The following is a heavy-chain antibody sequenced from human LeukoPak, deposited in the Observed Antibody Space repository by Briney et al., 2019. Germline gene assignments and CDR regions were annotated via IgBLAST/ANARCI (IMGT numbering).Heavy chain of an antibody. V-gene: IGHV4-34*01. CDR3: ARFLEWLNAFDI. Sequence: KPSETLSLTCAVYGGSFSGYYWTWIRQPPGKGLEWIGEINHSGSTNYNPSLKSRVTVSVDTSKNQFSLKVTSVTAADTAVYYCARFLEWLNAFDIWGQGTMVTVSS. D-gene: IGHD3-3*01. CDR2: INHSGST. CDR1: GGSFSGYY. J-gene: IGHJ3*02.